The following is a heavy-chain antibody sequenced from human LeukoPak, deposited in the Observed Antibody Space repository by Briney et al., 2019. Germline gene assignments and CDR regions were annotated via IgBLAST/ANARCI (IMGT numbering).Heavy chain of an antibody. CDR3: ARAPGQPAAIDY. V-gene: IGHV3-23*01. J-gene: IGHJ4*02. Sequence: GGSLRLSCVVSGITLSNYAMSWVRQAPGKGLEWVSGISGSAGGTNYADSVKGRFTISRHNSKNTLYLQMNSLRAEDTAVYYCARAPGQPAAIDYWGQGTLVTVSS. CDR1: GITLSNYA. CDR2: ISGSAGGT. D-gene: IGHD2-2*01.